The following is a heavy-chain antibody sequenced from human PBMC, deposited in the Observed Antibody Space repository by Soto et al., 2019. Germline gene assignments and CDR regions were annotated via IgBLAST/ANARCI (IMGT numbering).Heavy chain of an antibody. Sequence: EVQLVESGGGLVQPGRSLRLSCAASGFWFDDDGMHWVRQVPGKGLEWVSGISYYSGSIGYADSVKGRFTISRDNAKNSLYLQMNSLRAEDKALYYCEKSMGGTANGMDVWGQGTTVTVSS. CDR2: ISYYSGSI. V-gene: IGHV3-9*01. J-gene: IGHJ6*02. CDR1: GFWFDDDG. D-gene: IGHD3-16*01. CDR3: EKSMGGTANGMDV.